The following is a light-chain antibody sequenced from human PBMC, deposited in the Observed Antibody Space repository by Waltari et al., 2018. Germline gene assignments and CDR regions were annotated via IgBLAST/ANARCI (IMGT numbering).Light chain of an antibody. CDR1: SSYVGIYNL. CDR2: EVS. J-gene: IGLJ2*01. Sequence: QSALTQPASVSGSPGQSITISCTGPSSYVGIYNLVPWYQQHPGRAPKLIIYEVSERPSGVSNRFSGSKSGNTASLTISGLQAEDEADYYCCSYTGSPHVVFGGGTKLTVL. CDR3: CSYTGSPHVV. V-gene: IGLV2-23*02.